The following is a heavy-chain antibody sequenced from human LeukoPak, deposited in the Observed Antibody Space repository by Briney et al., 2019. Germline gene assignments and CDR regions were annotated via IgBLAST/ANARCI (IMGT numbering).Heavy chain of an antibody. Sequence: GGSLRLSCAASGFTFSSYAMPWVRQAPGKGLEWVAVISYDGSNKYYADSVKGRFTISRDNSKNTLYLQMNSLRAEDTAVYYCARDSNGFDSSGSSAFDIWGQGTMVTVSS. J-gene: IGHJ3*02. CDR3: ARDSNGFDSSGSSAFDI. V-gene: IGHV3-30-3*01. CDR2: ISYDGSNK. D-gene: IGHD3-22*01. CDR1: GFTFSSYA.